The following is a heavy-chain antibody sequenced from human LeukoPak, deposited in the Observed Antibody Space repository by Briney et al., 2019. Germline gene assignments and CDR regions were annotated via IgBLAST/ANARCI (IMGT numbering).Heavy chain of an antibody. V-gene: IGHV3-53*01. J-gene: IGHJ4*02. CDR2: IYSGGST. D-gene: IGHD5-18*01. Sequence: GGSLRLSCAASGFTLSSNYMSWVRQAPGKGLEWVSVIYSGGSTYYADSVKGRFTISRDNSKNTLYLQMNSLRAEDTAVYYCARDRGLSYGSDYWGQGTLVTVSS. CDR3: ARDRGLSYGSDY. CDR1: GFTLSSNY.